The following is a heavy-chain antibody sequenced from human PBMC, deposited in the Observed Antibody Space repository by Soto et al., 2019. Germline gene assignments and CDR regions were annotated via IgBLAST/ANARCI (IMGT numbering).Heavy chain of an antibody. J-gene: IGHJ6*03. V-gene: IGHV3-48*01. CDR3: ASSTEGPMDV. CDR2: ISSRSYTI. CDR1: GFSFSTYS. Sequence: PGGSLRLSCAASGFSFSTYSMNWVRQAPGKGLEWVSYISSRSYTIYYVDSVKGRFTISRDNAKNSLYLQMNSLRAEDTAVYYCASSTEGPMDVWGKGTTVTVSS.